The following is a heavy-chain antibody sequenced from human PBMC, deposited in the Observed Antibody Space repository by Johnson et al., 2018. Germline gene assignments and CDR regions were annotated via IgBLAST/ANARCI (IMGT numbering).Heavy chain of an antibody. CDR2: ISYDGSNK. V-gene: IGHV3-30*18. Sequence: QVQLVQSGGGVVQPGRSLRLSCAASGFTFSSYGMHWVRQAPGKGLEWVAVISYDGSNKYYADSVKGRFTISRDNSKNTLYLQMNSLRAEDTAVYYCAKGCITIFGVVSKRHNWFDPWGQGTLVTVSS. J-gene: IGHJ5*02. CDR3: AKGCITIFGVVSKRHNWFDP. D-gene: IGHD3-3*01. CDR1: GFTFSSYG.